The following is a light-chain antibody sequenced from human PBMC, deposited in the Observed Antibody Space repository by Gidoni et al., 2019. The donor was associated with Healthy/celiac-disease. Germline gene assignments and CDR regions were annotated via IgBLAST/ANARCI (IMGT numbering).Light chain of an antibody. J-gene: IGKJ4*01. CDR3: QQYDNLPLT. Sequence: DIQMTQSPSSLSASVGDSVTITCQASQDISNYLNCYQQKPGKAPKLLIYDASNLETGAPSRFSGSGSGTDFTFTISSLQPEDIATYYCQQYDNLPLTCGGXTKVEIK. CDR2: DAS. V-gene: IGKV1-33*01. CDR1: QDISNY.